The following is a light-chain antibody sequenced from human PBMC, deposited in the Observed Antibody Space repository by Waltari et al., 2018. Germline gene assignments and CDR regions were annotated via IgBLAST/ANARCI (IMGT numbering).Light chain of an antibody. CDR3: FLSYSGAVI. CDR2: DTS. CDR1: TGAVTSGHY. V-gene: IGLV7-46*01. J-gene: IGLJ2*01. Sequence: QAVVTQEPSLTVSPGGTVTLPCGSSTGAVTSGHYPYWFQQNPGQAPRTLIYDTSNKRSWTPARFSGSLLGGKAALTLSGAQPEDEANYYCFLSYSGAVIFGGGTKLTVL.